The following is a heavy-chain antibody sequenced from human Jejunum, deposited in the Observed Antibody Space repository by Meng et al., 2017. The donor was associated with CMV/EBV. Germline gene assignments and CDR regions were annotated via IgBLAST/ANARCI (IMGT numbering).Heavy chain of an antibody. CDR1: GFTFSSYW. CDR2: IKQDGSEK. Sequence: GGAGGGLVMLWGSLRLSCVASGFTFSSYWMSWVRQAPGKGLEWVANIKQDGSEKYYVDSVKGRYTISRDNAKNSLYLQMNSLRAEDSAVYSCARDAGAAQIDYWGRGTLVTVSS. J-gene: IGHJ4*02. D-gene: IGHD6-6*01. CDR3: ARDAGAAQIDY. V-gene: IGHV3-7*04.